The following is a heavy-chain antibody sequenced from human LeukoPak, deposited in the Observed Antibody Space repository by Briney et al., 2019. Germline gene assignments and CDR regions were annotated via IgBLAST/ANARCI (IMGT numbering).Heavy chain of an antibody. J-gene: IGHJ4*02. D-gene: IGHD2-2*01. Sequence: GGSLRLSCTASGFAFDEHGMSWVRQVPGKGLKWVSGINWSGGSTGYADPLRGRFTISRDNAKNSLYLQMDSLRAEDTALYYCARAPITSPFYFDYWGQGTLVTVSS. V-gene: IGHV3-20*04. CDR2: INWSGGST. CDR3: ARAPITSPFYFDY. CDR1: GFAFDEHG.